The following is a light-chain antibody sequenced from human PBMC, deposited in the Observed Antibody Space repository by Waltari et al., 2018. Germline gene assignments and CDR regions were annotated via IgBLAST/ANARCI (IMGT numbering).Light chain of an antibody. CDR1: SSDVGSYNL. CDR3: CSYAGGSTPWV. V-gene: IGLV2-23*02. CDR2: EVN. J-gene: IGLJ3*02. Sequence: QSALTQPASVSGSPGQSITISCTGTSSDVGSYNLVSWYQQYPGKAPKLMIYEVNQRPSGVSPRCSGSKSGNTASLTISGLQAEDEADYYCCSYAGGSTPWVFGGGTKLTVL.